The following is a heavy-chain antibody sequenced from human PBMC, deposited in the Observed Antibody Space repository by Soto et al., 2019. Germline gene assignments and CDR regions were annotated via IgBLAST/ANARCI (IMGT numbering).Heavy chain of an antibody. CDR1: SGSISSSNW. CDR2: IYHSGST. J-gene: IGHJ4*02. V-gene: IGHV4-4*02. Sequence: PSETLSLTCAVPSGSISSSNWWSWVRQPPGKGLEWIGEIYHSGSTNYNPSLKSRVTISVDKSKNQFSLKLSSVTAADTAVYYCARVKRGYGDYYFDYWGQGTLVTVSS. D-gene: IGHD4-17*01. CDR3: ARVKRGYGDYYFDY.